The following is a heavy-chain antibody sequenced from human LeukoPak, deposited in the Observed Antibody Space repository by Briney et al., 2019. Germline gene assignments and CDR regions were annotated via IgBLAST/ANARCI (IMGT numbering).Heavy chain of an antibody. V-gene: IGHV4-31*03. CDR3: ARDHIVVVVAATPGFYYYYGMDV. Sequence: PSETLSLTCTVSGGSICSGGYYWSWIRQHPGKGLEWIGYIYYSGSTYYNPSLKSRVTISVDTSKNQFSLKLSSVTAADTAVYYCARDHIVVVVAATPGFYYYYGMDVWGQGTTVTVSS. CDR2: IYYSGST. J-gene: IGHJ6*02. D-gene: IGHD2-15*01. CDR1: GGSICSGGYY.